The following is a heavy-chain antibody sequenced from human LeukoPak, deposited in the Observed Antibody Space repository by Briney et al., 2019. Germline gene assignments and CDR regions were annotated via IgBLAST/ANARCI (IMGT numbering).Heavy chain of an antibody. CDR1: GFAFSNYE. V-gene: IGHV3-48*03. J-gene: IGHJ4*02. CDR2: ISRSGSII. Sequence: GGSLRLSCAASGFAFSNYEMNWVRQAPGKGLEWVSYISRSGSIIYYADSVRGRFIMSRDNSKNTVYLQMSSLRAEDTAVYYCAKDSGNSGWYVDNWGQGTLVTVSS. D-gene: IGHD6-19*01. CDR3: AKDSGNSGWYVDN.